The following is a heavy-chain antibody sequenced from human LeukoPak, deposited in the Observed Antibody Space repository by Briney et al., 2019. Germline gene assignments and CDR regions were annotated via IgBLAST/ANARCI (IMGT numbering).Heavy chain of an antibody. D-gene: IGHD3-10*01. CDR3: ARGRAPQYYYGSGSYYYYYMDV. Sequence: KPSETLSLTCAVYGGSFSGYYWSWIRQPPGKGLEWIGEINHSGSTNYNPSLKSRVTISVDTSKNQFSLKLSSVTAADTAVYYCARGRAPQYYYGSGSYYYYYMDVWAKGPRSPSP. CDR1: GGSFSGYY. J-gene: IGHJ6*03. V-gene: IGHV4-34*01. CDR2: INHSGST.